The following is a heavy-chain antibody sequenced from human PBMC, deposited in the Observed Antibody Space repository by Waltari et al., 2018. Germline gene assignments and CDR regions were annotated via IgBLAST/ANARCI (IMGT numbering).Heavy chain of an antibody. CDR2: ISSSI. D-gene: IGHD1-7*01. V-gene: IGHV3-21*01. CDR1: GFTFSSYS. Sequence: EVQLVESGGGLVKPGGSLRLSCAASGFTFSSYSMNWVRQAPGKGLEWVSSISSSIDYADSVKGRFTISRDNAKNSLYLQMNSLRAEDTAVYYCASGTSDWGQGTLVTVSS. CDR3: ASGTSD. J-gene: IGHJ4*02.